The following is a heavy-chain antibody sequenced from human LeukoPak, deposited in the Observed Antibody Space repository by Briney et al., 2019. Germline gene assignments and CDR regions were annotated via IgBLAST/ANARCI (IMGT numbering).Heavy chain of an antibody. CDR3: ARGGGLDV. CDR1: GFTFSSYA. Sequence: GGSLRLSCAASGFTFSSYAMNWARQAPGKGLEWVASINHNGSVNYYVDSVKGRFTISRDNAKNSLYLQMSNLRAEDTAVYFCARGGGLDVWGQGATVTVSS. CDR2: INHNGSVN. J-gene: IGHJ6*02. D-gene: IGHD3-16*01. V-gene: IGHV3-7*03.